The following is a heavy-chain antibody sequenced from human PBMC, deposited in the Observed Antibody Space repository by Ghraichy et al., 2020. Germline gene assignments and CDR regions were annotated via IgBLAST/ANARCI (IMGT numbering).Heavy chain of an antibody. D-gene: IGHD6-13*01. CDR3: ARPRHSSSWYWGERSTSTYFDY. CDR2: IYYSGST. CDR1: GGSISSYY. V-gene: IGHV4-59*08. J-gene: IGHJ4*02. Sequence: SETLSLTCTVSGGSISSYYWSWIRQPPGKGLEWIGYIYYSGSTYYNPSLKSRVTISVDTSKNQFSLKLSSVTAADTAVYYCARPRHSSSWYWGERSTSTYFDYWGQGTLVTVSS.